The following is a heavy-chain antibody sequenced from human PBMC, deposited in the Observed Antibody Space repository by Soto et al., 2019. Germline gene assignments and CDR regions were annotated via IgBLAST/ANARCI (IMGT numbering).Heavy chain of an antibody. CDR3: ARDRGGPLTWFDP. CDR2: INPNSGDT. J-gene: IGHJ5*02. CDR1: GYTFTGYH. Sequence: RGSVEVSCKASGYTFTGYHMRWVLQAPGQGLECMGRINPNSGDTTYAQKFQGRVTMTRDTSISTVYMELSRLRSDDTALYYCARDRGGPLTWFDPWGQGTLVTVSS. V-gene: IGHV1-2*02. D-gene: IGHD2-21*02.